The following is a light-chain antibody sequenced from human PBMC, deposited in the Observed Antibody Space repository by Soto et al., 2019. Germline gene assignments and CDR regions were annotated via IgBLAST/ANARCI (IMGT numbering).Light chain of an antibody. Sequence: EIVLTQSPATLSLSPVERATLSCRASQSIGLAIAWYQQKPGQAPRLLIYDASDRAAGIPARFSGSESRTDFTLTISSLEPDDFAVYYCQLRTTFGQGTRLEIK. J-gene: IGKJ5*01. CDR3: QLRTT. V-gene: IGKV3-11*01. CDR2: DAS. CDR1: QSIGLA.